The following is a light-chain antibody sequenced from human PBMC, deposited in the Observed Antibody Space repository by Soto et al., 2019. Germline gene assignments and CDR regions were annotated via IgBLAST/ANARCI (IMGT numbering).Light chain of an antibody. CDR3: QTWGTGIQV. CDR2: LNSDGSH. CDR1: SGHSSYA. J-gene: IGLJ2*01. V-gene: IGLV4-69*01. Sequence: QLVLTQSPSASASLGASVKLTCTLSSGHSSYAIAWHQQQPEKGPRYLMKLNSDGSHSKGDGIPDRFSGSSSGAERYLTISSLQSEDVADYYCQTWGTGIQVFGGGTKVTVL.